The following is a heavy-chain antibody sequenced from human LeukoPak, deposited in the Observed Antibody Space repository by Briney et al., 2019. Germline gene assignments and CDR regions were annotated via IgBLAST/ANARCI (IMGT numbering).Heavy chain of an antibody. CDR3: ASGGYNYAFDY. D-gene: IGHD5-24*01. CDR2: IYTSGST. Sequence: PSETLSLTCTVSGGSISSYYWSWIRQPPGKGLEWIGYIYTSGSTNYNPSLKSRVTISVDTSKNQFSLKLSSVAAADTAVYYCASGGYNYAFDYWGQGTLVTVSS. J-gene: IGHJ4*02. V-gene: IGHV4-4*09. CDR1: GGSISSYY.